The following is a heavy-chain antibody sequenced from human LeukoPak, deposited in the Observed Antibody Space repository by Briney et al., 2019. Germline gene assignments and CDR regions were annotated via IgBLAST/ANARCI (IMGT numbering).Heavy chain of an antibody. Sequence: PSETLSLPCSVFGGSISSGDYYWRWIRLPPGKGLEWIGYIYYSGSTYYNPSLKSRVTISVDTSKNQFSLKLSSVTAADTAVYYCARAPVGKYYYDSSGYFDYWGQGTLVTVSS. CDR1: GGSISSGDYY. J-gene: IGHJ4*02. CDR3: ARAPVGKYYYDSSGYFDY. CDR2: IYYSGST. V-gene: IGHV4-30-4*08. D-gene: IGHD3-22*01.